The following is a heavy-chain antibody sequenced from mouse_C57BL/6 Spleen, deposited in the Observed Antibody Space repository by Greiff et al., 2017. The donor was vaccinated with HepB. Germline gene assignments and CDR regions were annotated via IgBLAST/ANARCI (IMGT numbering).Heavy chain of an antibody. J-gene: IGHJ1*03. D-gene: IGHD1-1*01. CDR1: GFTFSSYA. CDR2: ISSGGDYI. V-gene: IGHV5-9-1*02. Sequence: EVKLMESGEGLVKPGGSLKLSCAASGFTFSSYAMSWVRQTPEKRLEWVAYISSGGDYIYYADTVKGRFTISRDNARNTLYLQMSSLKSEDTAMYYCTTYYGSSYPYWYFDVWGTGTTVTVSS. CDR3: TTYYGSSYPYWYFDV.